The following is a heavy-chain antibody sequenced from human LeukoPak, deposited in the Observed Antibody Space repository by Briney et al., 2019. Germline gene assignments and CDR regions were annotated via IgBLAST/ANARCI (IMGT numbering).Heavy chain of an antibody. CDR1: GFTFSSYG. Sequence: PGGSLRLSCAASGFTFSSYGMHWVRQAPGKGLEWVAVISYDGSNKYYADSVKGRFTISRDNSKNTLYLQMNSLRAEDTAVYYCAKERTGYCSSTSCSFFDYWGQGTLVTVSS. CDR3: AKERTGYCSSTSCSFFDY. D-gene: IGHD2-2*03. CDR2: ISYDGSNK. J-gene: IGHJ4*02. V-gene: IGHV3-30*18.